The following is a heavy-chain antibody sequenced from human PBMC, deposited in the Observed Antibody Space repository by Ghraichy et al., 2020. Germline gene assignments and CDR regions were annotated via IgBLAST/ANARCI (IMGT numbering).Heavy chain of an antibody. Sequence: SETLSLTCTVSSGSISSGGYYWAWIRQHPGKGLEWIGYIYYSGTTYYNPSLKSRVTISVDTSKNQFSLELNSVTAADPAVYYCGRSNCTGGVCRDYYYYYMDVWGKGTTVTVSS. CDR3: GRSNCTGGVCRDYYYYYMDV. J-gene: IGHJ6*03. V-gene: IGHV4-31*03. D-gene: IGHD2-8*02. CDR2: IYYSGTT. CDR1: SGSISSGGYY.